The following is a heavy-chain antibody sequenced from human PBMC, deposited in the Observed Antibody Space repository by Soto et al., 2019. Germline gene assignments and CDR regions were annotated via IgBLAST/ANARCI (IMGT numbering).Heavy chain of an antibody. CDR1: GFTFSYYA. J-gene: IGHJ3*02. Sequence: EVQLLESGGGLVQPGGSLRLSCAASGFTFSYYAMSWVRQAPGKGLEWVSTISGSGGSTYYADSVKGRFTISRDNSKNRLYLQMNSLRAEDTAVYYCAKDRGRGVVATEEDAFDSWGQGTMVTVSS. CDR3: AKDRGRGVVATEEDAFDS. V-gene: IGHV3-23*01. CDR2: ISGSGGST. D-gene: IGHD5-12*01.